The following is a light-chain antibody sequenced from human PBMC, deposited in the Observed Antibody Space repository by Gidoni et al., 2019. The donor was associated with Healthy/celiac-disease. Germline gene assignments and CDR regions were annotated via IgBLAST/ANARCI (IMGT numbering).Light chain of an antibody. CDR1: QSVFYSSNNKNY. V-gene: IGKV4-1*01. J-gene: IGKJ2*04. CDR2: CAS. Sequence: IVMTQSPDSLAVSLGERATINCKYSQSVFYSSNNKNYLAWYQQKPGQPPTLLISCASTRESGVPDRFSGSGSGTDFSLTISSLQAEDVAVYYCQQYYSTPCSFGQXTKLEIK. CDR3: QQYYSTPCS.